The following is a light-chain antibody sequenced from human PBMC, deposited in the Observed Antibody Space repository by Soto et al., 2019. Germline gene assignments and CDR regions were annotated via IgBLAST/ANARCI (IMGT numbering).Light chain of an antibody. Sequence: EIVLTQSPGTLSLSPGERATLSCRASQSVSSSSLAWYQQKRGQAPRLLIHDASSRSTGIPDRFSGSGAGTDGTLTISKLEPEDSAVYYCQQYGGSPRTFGQGTKVEV. V-gene: IGKV3-20*01. CDR2: DAS. CDR1: QSVSSSS. J-gene: IGKJ1*01. CDR3: QQYGGSPRT.